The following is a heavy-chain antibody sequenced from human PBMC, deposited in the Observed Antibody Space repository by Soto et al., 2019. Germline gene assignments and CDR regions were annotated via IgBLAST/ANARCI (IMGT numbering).Heavy chain of an antibody. Sequence: GGSLRLSCGASGFTFISYWMHWVRQAPGKGQVWVSRINSDGTTTDYADSVKGRFTVTRDNAKNTLFLQMKSLRVEDTAVYYCSRDRDAIGIVHGTVYEGMDGCVQGTTGTVSS. J-gene: IGHJ6*02. CDR2: INSDGTTT. V-gene: IGHV3-74*01. CDR1: GFTFISYW. CDR3: SRDRDAIGIVHGTVYEGMDG. D-gene: IGHD2-8*01.